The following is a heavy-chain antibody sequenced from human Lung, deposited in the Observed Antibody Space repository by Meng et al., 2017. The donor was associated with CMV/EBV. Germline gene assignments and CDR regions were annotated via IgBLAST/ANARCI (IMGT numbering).Heavy chain of an antibody. Sequence: ASVXVSCXASGYTFTSYGISWVRQAPGQGLEWMGWINVYNGRRDYAQRFKDRVTMTTDTSTSTAHMDLKSLRSDDTATYYCARERGYCSMIDCYKDGMDVWXQGTTVTVSS. CDR1: GYTFTSYG. CDR3: ARERGYCSMIDCYKDGMDV. J-gene: IGHJ6*02. D-gene: IGHD2-2*01. V-gene: IGHV1-18*01. CDR2: INVYNGRR.